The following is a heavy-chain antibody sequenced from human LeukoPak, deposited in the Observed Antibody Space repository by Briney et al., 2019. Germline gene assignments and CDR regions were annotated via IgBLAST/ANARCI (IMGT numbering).Heavy chain of an antibody. V-gene: IGHV3-7*01. CDR3: ARDIGDCSSLSCYNHYYYMDV. CDR2: IKQEGSEK. CDR1: GFTFSSYW. D-gene: IGHD2-2*02. Sequence: GGSLRLSCAASGFTFSSYWMSWVRQAPGKGLEWVANIKQEGSEKNYVDSVKGRFTISRDNTKSSLYLQMNSLRDEDTAVYYCARDIGDCSSLSCYNHYYYMDVWGKGTTVTVSS. J-gene: IGHJ6*03.